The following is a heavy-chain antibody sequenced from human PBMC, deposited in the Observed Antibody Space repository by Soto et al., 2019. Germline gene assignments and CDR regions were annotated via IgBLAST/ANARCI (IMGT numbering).Heavy chain of an antibody. CDR2: ISDDGSKR. CDR3: EKDNVPYFDYWRPQRWFDP. J-gene: IGHJ5*02. D-gene: IGHD3-3*01. CDR1: GFMFSVFG. Sequence: QPGGARRLSCVAAGFMFSVFGMHWVLQFPGNGLEGVPVISDDGSKRYYMEAVECRFTISRAESSNTRYLQRDCLEVHDTVAYYCEKDNVPYFDYWRPQRWFDPRGQGTPDTVS. V-gene: IGHV3-30*18.